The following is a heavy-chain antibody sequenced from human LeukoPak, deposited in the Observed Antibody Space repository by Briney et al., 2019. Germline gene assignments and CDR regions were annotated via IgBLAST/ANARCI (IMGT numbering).Heavy chain of an antibody. V-gene: IGHV4-34*01. CDR2: INHSGST. J-gene: IGHJ4*02. Sequence: PSETLSLTCAVYGGPFSGYYWSWIRQPPGKGLEWIGEINHSGSTNYNPSLKSRVTISVDTSKNQFSLRLSSVTAADTAVYYCARGKYCSSTSCPRYFDYWGQGTLVTVSS. D-gene: IGHD2-2*01. CDR3: ARGKYCSSTSCPRYFDY. CDR1: GGPFSGYY.